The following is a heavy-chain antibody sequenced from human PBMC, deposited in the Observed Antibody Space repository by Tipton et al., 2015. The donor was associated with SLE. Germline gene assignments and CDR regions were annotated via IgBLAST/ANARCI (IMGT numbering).Heavy chain of an antibody. CDR1: GYTFTSYD. D-gene: IGHD2-15*01. CDR3: TRRWECSGGNCQGGFGY. Sequence: QSGPEVKKPGASVKVSFNASGYTFTSYDINWERHATGQGLEWMGWVNPNSGDAGYALKFQGRVNMTRNISKSTANMELSSLRSEDTAVYNGTRRWECSGGNCQGGFGYSGQGTLVTVPS. V-gene: IGHV1-8*01. CDR2: VNPNSGDA. J-gene: IGHJ4*02.